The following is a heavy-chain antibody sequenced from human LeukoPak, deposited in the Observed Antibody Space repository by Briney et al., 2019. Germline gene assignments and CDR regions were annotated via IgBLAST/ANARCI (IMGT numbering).Heavy chain of an antibody. CDR1: GFTVSSNY. J-gene: IGHJ4*02. CDR2: IYSGGST. CDR3: ASSLGYSYEI. Sequence: TGGSLRPSCAASGFTVSSNYMGWVRQAPGKGLEWVSVIYSGGSTYYADSVKGRFTISRDNSKNTLYLQMNSLRAEDTAVYYCASSLGYSYEIWGQGTLVTVSS. D-gene: IGHD5-18*01. V-gene: IGHV3-53*01.